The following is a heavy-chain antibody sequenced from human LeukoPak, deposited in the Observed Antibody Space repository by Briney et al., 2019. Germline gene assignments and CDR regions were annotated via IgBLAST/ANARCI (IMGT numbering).Heavy chain of an antibody. J-gene: IGHJ4*02. CDR3: ARGQIGVAGLDC. D-gene: IGHD6-19*01. Sequence: GGSLRLSCAAAGFTVTNNYIHWVRQAPGKGLEWVSIIFSGGDTYYTDSVKGRFTISRDNSKNTMHLQMNSLRVEDTALYYCARGQIGVAGLDCWGQGTLVTVSS. CDR2: IFSGGDT. CDR1: GFTVTNNY. V-gene: IGHV3-53*01.